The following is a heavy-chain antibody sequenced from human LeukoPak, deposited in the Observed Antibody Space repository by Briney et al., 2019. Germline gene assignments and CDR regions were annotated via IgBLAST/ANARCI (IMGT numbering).Heavy chain of an antibody. Sequence: SETLSLTCAVYGGSFSGYYWSWIRQPPGKGLEWIGEINHSGSTNYNPSLKSRVTISVDTSKNQFSLKLSSVTAADTAVYYCARGLGGSGSYYMLYYFDYWGQGTLVTVSS. CDR2: INHSGST. CDR1: GGSFSGYY. D-gene: IGHD3-10*01. J-gene: IGHJ4*02. V-gene: IGHV4-34*01. CDR3: ARGLGGSGSYYMLYYFDY.